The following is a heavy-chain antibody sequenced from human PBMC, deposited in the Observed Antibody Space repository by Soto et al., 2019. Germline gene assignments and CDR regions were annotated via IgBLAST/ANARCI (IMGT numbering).Heavy chain of an antibody. V-gene: IGHV3-33*01. CDR2: IWYDGSNK. D-gene: IGHD6-13*01. Sequence: GSLRLSCAASGFTFSSYGMHWVRQAPGKGLEWVAVIWYDGSNKYYADSVKGRFTISRDNSKNTLYLQMNSLRAEDTAVYYCAREGIAYAPFDYWGQGTLVTVSS. J-gene: IGHJ4*02. CDR1: GFTFSSYG. CDR3: AREGIAYAPFDY.